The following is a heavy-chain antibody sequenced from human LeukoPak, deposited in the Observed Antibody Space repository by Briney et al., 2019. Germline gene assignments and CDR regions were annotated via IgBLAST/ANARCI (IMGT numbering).Heavy chain of an antibody. V-gene: IGHV3-11*01. CDR2: ISSSGSTI. Sequence: PGASLRLSCAASGFTFSDYYMSWIHQAPGNGLEWVSYISSSGSTIYYADSVKGRFIISRDNAKNSLYLQMNSLRAEDTAVYYCARGGRVHYYYMDVWGKGTTVTVSS. D-gene: IGHD1-1*01. J-gene: IGHJ6*03. CDR1: GFTFSDYY. CDR3: ARGGRVHYYYMDV.